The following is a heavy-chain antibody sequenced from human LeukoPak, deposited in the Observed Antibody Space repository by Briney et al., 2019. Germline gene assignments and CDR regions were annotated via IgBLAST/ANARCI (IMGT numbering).Heavy chain of an antibody. CDR2: IYYSGST. CDR1: GDSISSYY. Sequence: SETLPLTCTVSGDSISSYYWSWIRQPPGKGLEWIGFIYYSGSTYYNPSLKSRVTISVDTSKNQFSLRLSSLTAADTAVYYCARLRSGSLYIWGQGTMVTVSS. V-gene: IGHV4-59*08. CDR3: ARLRSGSLYI. D-gene: IGHD6-19*01. J-gene: IGHJ3*02.